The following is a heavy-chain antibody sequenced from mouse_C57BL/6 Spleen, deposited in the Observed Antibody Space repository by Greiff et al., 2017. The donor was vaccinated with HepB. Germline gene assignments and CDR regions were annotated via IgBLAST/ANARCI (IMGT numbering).Heavy chain of an antibody. V-gene: IGHV1-22*01. CDR1: GYTFTDYN. J-gene: IGHJ2*01. Sequence: VQLQQSGPELVKPGASVKMSCKASGYTFTDYNMHWVKQSHGKSLEWIGYINPNNGGTSYNQKFKGKATLTVNKSSSTAYMELRSLTSEDSAVYYCARCPYYNGSSYDYWGQGTTLTVSS. D-gene: IGHD1-1*01. CDR2: INPNNGGT. CDR3: ARCPYYNGSSYDY.